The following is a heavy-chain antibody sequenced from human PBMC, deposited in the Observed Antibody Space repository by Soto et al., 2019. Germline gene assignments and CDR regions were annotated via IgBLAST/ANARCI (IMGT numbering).Heavy chain of an antibody. Sequence: GGSLRLSCAASGFTFSSYAMSWVRQAPGKGLEWVSAISGSGGSTYYADSVKGRFTISRDNSKNTLYLQMNSLRAEDTAVYYCANPGDDYSNFGVWGKGTTVTVPS. V-gene: IGHV3-23*01. D-gene: IGHD4-4*01. CDR3: ANPGDDYSNFGV. J-gene: IGHJ6*04. CDR1: GFTFSSYA. CDR2: ISGSGGST.